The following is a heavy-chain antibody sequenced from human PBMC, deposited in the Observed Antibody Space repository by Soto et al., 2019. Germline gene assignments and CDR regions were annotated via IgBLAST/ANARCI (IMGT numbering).Heavy chain of an antibody. CDR2: IYHSGST. V-gene: IGHV4-4*02. Sequence: SETLSLTCAVSGGSISSSNWWSWVRQPPGKGLEWIGEIYHSGSTNYNPSLKSRVTISVDKSKNKFSLKLSSVTAADTAVYYCARVGSAQFEDYGDYRGIDYWGQGTLVTVSS. J-gene: IGHJ4*02. CDR1: GGSISSSNW. D-gene: IGHD4-17*01. CDR3: ARVGSAQFEDYGDYRGIDY.